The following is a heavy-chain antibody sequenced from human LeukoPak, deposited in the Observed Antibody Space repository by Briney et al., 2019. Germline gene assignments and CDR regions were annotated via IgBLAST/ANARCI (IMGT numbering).Heavy chain of an antibody. V-gene: IGHV3-30*18. CDR1: GFTFSSYA. J-gene: IGHJ4*02. D-gene: IGHD3-22*01. CDR3: AKDQGMIVVVSLDY. Sequence: PGGSLRLSCAASGFTFSSYAMSWVRQAPGKGLEWVAVISYDGSNKYYADSVKGRFTISRDNSKNTLYLQMNSLRAEDTAVYYCAKDQGMIVVVSLDYWGQGTLVTVSS. CDR2: ISYDGSNK.